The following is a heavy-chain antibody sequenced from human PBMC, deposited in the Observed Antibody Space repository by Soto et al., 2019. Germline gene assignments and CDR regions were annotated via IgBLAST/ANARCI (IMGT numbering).Heavy chain of an antibody. Sequence: GASVKVSCKASGYTFTSYAMHWVRQAPGQRLEWMGWINAGNGNTKYSQKFQGRVTITRDTSASTAYMELSSLRSEDTAVYYCARDRYGAPRSGWYFSVLNWFDPWGQGTLVTVSS. CDR1: GYTFTSYA. D-gene: IGHD6-19*01. CDR2: INAGNGNT. CDR3: ARDRYGAPRSGWYFSVLNWFDP. V-gene: IGHV1-3*01. J-gene: IGHJ5*02.